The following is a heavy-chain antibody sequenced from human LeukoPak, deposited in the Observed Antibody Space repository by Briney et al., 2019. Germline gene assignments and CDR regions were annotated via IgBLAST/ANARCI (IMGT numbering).Heavy chain of an antibody. J-gene: IGHJ4*02. CDR2: IVVGSGNT. Sequence: SVKVSCKASGFTFTTSAIQWVRQARGQRLEWMGWIVVGSGNTNYAQNFQERVTITRDTSTSTAYMELSSLRSEDTAVYYCAVYCGRDCYFDYWGQGTLVTVSS. D-gene: IGHD2-21*02. CDR3: AVYCGRDCYFDY. CDR1: GFTFTTSA. V-gene: IGHV1-58*02.